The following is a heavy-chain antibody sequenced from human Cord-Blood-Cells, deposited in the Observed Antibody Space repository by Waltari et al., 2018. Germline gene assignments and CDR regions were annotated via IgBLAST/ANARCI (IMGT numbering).Heavy chain of an antibody. CDR1: GFTFSSYG. J-gene: IGHJ6*02. D-gene: IGHD2-15*01. V-gene: IGHV3-30*02. CDR3: AKVRCSGGSCYPYGMDV. Sequence: QVQLVESGGGVVQPGGSLSLSCAASGFTFSSYGMHWVRQAPGKGLEWVAFIRYDGSNKYYVDSVKGRFTISRDNSKNTLYLQMNSLRAEDTAVYYCAKVRCSGGSCYPYGMDVWGQGTTVTVSS. CDR2: IRYDGSNK.